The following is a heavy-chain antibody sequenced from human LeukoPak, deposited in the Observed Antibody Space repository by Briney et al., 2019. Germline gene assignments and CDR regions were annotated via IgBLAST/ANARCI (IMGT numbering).Heavy chain of an antibody. CDR2: IYYSGST. D-gene: IGHD3-3*01. V-gene: IGHV4-30-4*08. CDR3: ARGCRDDFWSGYYWDY. CDR1: GGSNSSGDYY. Sequence: SETLSLTCTVSGGSNSSGDYYWSWIRQPPGKGLEWIGYIYYSGSTYYNPSLKSRVTISVDTSKNQFSLKLSSVTAADTAVYYCARGCRDDFWSGYYWDYWGQGTLVTVSS. J-gene: IGHJ4*02.